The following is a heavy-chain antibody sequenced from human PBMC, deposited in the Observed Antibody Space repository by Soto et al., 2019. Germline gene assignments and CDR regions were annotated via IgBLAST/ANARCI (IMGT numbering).Heavy chain of an antibody. CDR1: GDSVSSNSAA. CDR2: TYYRSKWYN. CDR3: ARDRDPYYGSGSYTYNWFDP. D-gene: IGHD3-10*01. V-gene: IGHV6-1*01. Sequence: SQTLSLTCAISGDSVSSNSAAWNWIRQSPSRGLEWLGRTYYRSKWYNDYAVSVKSRITINPDTSKNQFSLQLNSVTPEDTAVYYCARDRDPYYGSGSYTYNWFDPWGQGTLVTVSS. J-gene: IGHJ5*02.